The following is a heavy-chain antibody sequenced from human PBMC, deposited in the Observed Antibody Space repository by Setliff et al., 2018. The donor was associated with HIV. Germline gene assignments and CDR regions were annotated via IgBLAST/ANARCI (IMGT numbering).Heavy chain of an antibody. Sequence: GASVKVSCKASGGTFSIYAISWVRQAPGQGLEWMGGIIPILGMSIYAQKFQGRVTITADGSTSTAYMELSSLRSDDTAVYYCARGGVCTSTSCGGNYYYGMDVWGQGTTVTVSS. CDR1: GGTFSIYA. J-gene: IGHJ6*02. V-gene: IGHV1-69*10. CDR2: IIPILGMS. CDR3: ARGGVCTSTSCGGNYYYGMDV. D-gene: IGHD2-2*01.